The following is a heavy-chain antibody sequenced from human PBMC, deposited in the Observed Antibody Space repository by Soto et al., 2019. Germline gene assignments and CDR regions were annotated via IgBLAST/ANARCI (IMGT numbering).Heavy chain of an antibody. J-gene: IGHJ4*02. V-gene: IGHV4-39*01. Sequence: QLQLQESGPGLVKPSETLSLTCTVSGGSISSSSYYWGWIRQPPGKGLEWIGSIYYSGSTYYNPSLKSRVTISVDTSKNQFSLKLSSVTAADTAVYYCASHSSGWYVDYFDYWGQGTLVTVSS. CDR3: ASHSSGWYVDYFDY. CDR1: GGSISSSSYY. CDR2: IYYSGST. D-gene: IGHD6-19*01.